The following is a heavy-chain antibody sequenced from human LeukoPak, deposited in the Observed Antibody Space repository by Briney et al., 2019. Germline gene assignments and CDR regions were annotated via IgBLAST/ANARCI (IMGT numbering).Heavy chain of an antibody. D-gene: IGHD2-2*01. J-gene: IGHJ5*02. V-gene: IGHV4-59*12. Sequence: SETLSLTCTVSGGSISSYYWSWIRQPPGKGLEWIGYIYYSGSTNYNPSLKSRVTISVDRSKNQFSLKLSSVTAADTAVYYCARDLNCSSTSCPPSGPWGQGTLVTVSS. CDR2: IYYSGST. CDR3: ARDLNCSSTSCPPSGP. CDR1: GGSISSYY.